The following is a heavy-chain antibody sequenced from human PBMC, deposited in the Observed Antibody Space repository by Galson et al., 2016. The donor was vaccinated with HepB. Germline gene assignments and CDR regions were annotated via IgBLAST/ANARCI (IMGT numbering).Heavy chain of an antibody. CDR2: INPSRGST. Sequence: SVKVSCKASGYIFTAHYMHWVRQAPGQGLEWMGIINPSRGSTSYTPKFHGRITMTSDSSTNTVHMELSSLTYEDTAVYFCARAASEIPRVISTSWGQGSLVIVSS. V-gene: IGHV1-46*01. CDR3: ARAASEIPRVISTS. CDR1: GYIFTAHY. J-gene: IGHJ5*02. D-gene: IGHD2-2*01.